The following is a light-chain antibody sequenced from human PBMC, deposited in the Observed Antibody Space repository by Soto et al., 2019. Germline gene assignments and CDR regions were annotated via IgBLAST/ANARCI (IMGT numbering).Light chain of an antibody. Sequence: DIQLTQSPSFLSASVGDRVTITCRASQGISRYLAWYQQKPGKAPKLLIYAASTLQSGVPSRFSGRGSGTEFTLTISSLQPEDFAIYYCQQLNNYVFTFGHGTKVDIK. CDR3: QQLNNYVFT. CDR2: AAS. V-gene: IGKV1-9*01. J-gene: IGKJ3*01. CDR1: QGISRY.